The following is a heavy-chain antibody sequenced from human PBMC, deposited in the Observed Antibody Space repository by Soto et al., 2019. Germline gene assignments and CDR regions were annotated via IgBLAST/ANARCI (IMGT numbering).Heavy chain of an antibody. CDR1: GFTFSTYG. V-gene: IGHV3-21*06. CDR3: ARDLGVALATLTLDY. J-gene: IGHJ4*02. CDR2: ITSDSSDV. D-gene: IGHD2-15*01. Sequence: GGSLILSCAASGFTFSTYGMNWVRQAPGKGLEWVAYITSDSSDVHYADSVKGRFTISRDNAKNSLSLQMNTLRAEDTAVYYCARDLGVALATLTLDYWGQGTLVTVSS.